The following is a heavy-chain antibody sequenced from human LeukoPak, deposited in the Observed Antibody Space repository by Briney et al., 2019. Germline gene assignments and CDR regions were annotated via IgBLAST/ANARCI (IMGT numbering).Heavy chain of an antibody. D-gene: IGHD4-23*01. V-gene: IGHV3-23*01. CDR1: GFTFSTYA. CDR3: ARDPGVIPVHYMDV. Sequence: GGSLRLSCVVSGFTFSTYAMTSFRQAPGKGLERVSDISGPGGTTYYAASVKGRFTISRDNSKNTLFLQMNSLRAEDTAVYYCARDPGVIPVHYMDVWGKGTTVIVSS. J-gene: IGHJ6*03. CDR2: ISGPGGTT.